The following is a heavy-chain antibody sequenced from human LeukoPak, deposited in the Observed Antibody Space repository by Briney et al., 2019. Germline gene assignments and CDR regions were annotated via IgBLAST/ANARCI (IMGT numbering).Heavy chain of an antibody. Sequence: GGSLRLSCAASGFTFSSYAMSWVRQAPGKGLEWVSAISGSGGSTYYADSVKGRFTTSRDNSKNTLYLQMNSLRAEDTAVYYCAKEELLLSDSSGYGYWGQGTLVTVSS. V-gene: IGHV3-23*01. CDR1: GFTFSSYA. CDR2: ISGSGGST. CDR3: AKEELLLSDSSGYGY. D-gene: IGHD3-22*01. J-gene: IGHJ4*02.